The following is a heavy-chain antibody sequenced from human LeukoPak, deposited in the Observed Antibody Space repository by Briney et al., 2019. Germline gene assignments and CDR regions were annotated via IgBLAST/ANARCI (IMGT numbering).Heavy chain of an antibody. CDR3: AKEPRLRTAGWWAEFDL. CDR1: GYTLTELS. J-gene: IGHJ4*02. D-gene: IGHD2-15*01. V-gene: IGHV1-24*01. Sequence: ASVKVSCKVSGYTLTELSMHWVRQAPGKGLEWMGGFDPEDGETIYAQKFQGRVTMTEDTSTDTAYMELSSLRSEDTAVYYCAKEPRLRTAGWWAEFDLWGQGTLVTVSS. CDR2: FDPEDGET.